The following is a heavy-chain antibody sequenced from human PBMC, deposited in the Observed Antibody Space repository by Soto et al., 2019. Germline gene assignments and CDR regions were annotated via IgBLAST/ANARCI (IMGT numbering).Heavy chain of an antibody. CDR2: IYYSGST. J-gene: IGHJ6*02. CDR3: ARVSGSYYYGMDV. Sequence: PSETLSLTCTVSGGSISSSSYFWGWIRQPPGKGLEWIGSIYYSGSTYYNPSLKSRVTISVDTSKNQFSLTLSSVTAADTAVYYCARVSGSYYYGMDVWGQGTTVTVSS. CDR1: GGSISSSSYF. V-gene: IGHV4-39*07. D-gene: IGHD3-10*01.